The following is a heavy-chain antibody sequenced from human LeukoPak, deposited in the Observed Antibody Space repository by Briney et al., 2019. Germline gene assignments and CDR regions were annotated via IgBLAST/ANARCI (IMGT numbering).Heavy chain of an antibody. D-gene: IGHD5-18*01. J-gene: IGHJ4*02. CDR3: ASSIPRGYSYGSFDY. CDR1: GGSISSYY. V-gene: IGHV4-59*12. Sequence: PSETLSLTCTVSGGSISSYYWSWIRQPPGKGLEWIGYVYYSGSTSYNPSLKSRVTISVDTSKNQFSLKLSSVTAADTAVYYCASSIPRGYSYGSFDYWGQGTLVTVSS. CDR2: VYYSGST.